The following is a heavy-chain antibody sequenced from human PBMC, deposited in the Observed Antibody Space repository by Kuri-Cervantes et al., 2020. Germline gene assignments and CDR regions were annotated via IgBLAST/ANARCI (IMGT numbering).Heavy chain of an antibody. J-gene: IGHJ6*03. CDR1: GGSVSSNY. CDR2: IYYSGST. Sequence: SETLSLTCTVSGGSVSSNYWSWIRQSPGKGLEWIAQIYYSGSTKYNPSLKSRVTISLDTSKNHFSLKLRSVTAADTAVYYCARHRRDYYYYMDVWGKGTTVTVSS. CDR3: ARHRRDYYYYMDV. V-gene: IGHV4-59*08.